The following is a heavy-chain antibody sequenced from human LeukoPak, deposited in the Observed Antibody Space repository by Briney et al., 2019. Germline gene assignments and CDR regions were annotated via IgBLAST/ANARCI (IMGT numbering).Heavy chain of an antibody. CDR1: GFTVSSNY. CDR3: ARDPYGDSTHPPGQDY. D-gene: IGHD4-17*01. Sequence: PGGSLRLSCAASGFTVSSNYMSWVRQAPGKGLEWVSVIYSGGSTYYADSVKGRFTISRDNSKNTLYLQMNSLRAEDTAVYYCARDPYGDSTHPPGQDYWGQGTLVTVSS. V-gene: IGHV3-53*01. CDR2: IYSGGST. J-gene: IGHJ4*02.